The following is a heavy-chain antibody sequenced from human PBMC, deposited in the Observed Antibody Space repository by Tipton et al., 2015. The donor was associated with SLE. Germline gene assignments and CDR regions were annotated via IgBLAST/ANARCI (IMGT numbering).Heavy chain of an antibody. V-gene: IGHV4-39*07. J-gene: IGHJ5*02. CDR1: GGSISSGSYY. Sequence: TLSLTCTVSGGSISSGSYYWSWIRQPAGKGLEWIGSVFYTGGTYYKPSPGSRVTISLDTSKNQFSLKLSSVTAAETAVYYCARHSAEHQVGRPRTITWFDPWGQGTLVTVSS. CDR2: VFYTGGT. D-gene: IGHD1-14*01. CDR3: ARHSAEHQVGRPRTITWFDP.